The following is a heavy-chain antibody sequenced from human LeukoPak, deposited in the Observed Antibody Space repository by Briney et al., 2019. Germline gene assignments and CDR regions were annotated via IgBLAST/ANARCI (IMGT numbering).Heavy chain of an antibody. V-gene: IGHV3-53*01. J-gene: IGHJ4*02. CDR3: AREVTGTGDYFDY. D-gene: IGHD1-1*01. CDR2: IYSGGST. CDR1: GFTVSSNY. Sequence: HSGGSLRLSCAASGFTVSSNYMSWVRQAPGKGLEWVSVIYSGGSTYYADSVKGRFTISRDNSKNTLYLQMNSLRAEDTAVYYCAREVTGTGDYFDYWGQGTLVTVSS.